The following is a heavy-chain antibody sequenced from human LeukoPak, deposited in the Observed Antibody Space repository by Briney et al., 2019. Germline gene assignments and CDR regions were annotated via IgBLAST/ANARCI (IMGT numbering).Heavy chain of an antibody. V-gene: IGHV4-34*01. Sequence: SETLSLTCSVYGGSFSGYYLNWIRQPPGKGLEWIGEINHSGSTNYNPSLKSRVSISGDTSKNQFSLKLNSVTAADTAVYYCARAYRAHQTFYSYRYFDYWGQGTLVTVSS. CDR1: GGSFSGYY. J-gene: IGHJ4*02. CDR2: INHSGST. D-gene: IGHD5-18*01. CDR3: ARAYRAHQTFYSYRYFDY.